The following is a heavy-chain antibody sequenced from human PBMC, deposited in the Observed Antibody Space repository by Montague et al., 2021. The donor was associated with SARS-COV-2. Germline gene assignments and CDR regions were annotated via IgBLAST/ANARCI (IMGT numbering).Heavy chain of an antibody. J-gene: IGHJ5*02. CDR3: ARRSLGDSSGRSCYSSFDP. CDR2: IYYSGST. Sequence: SETLSLTCTVYGGSISGYYWSWIRQPPGKGLEWIGYIYYSGSTNYNPSLQSRVTISVDTSKNQFSLKLSFVTAADTAVYYCARRSLGDSSGRSCYSSFDPWGQGTLVTVSS. V-gene: IGHV4-59*01. D-gene: IGHD2-15*01. CDR1: GGSISGYY.